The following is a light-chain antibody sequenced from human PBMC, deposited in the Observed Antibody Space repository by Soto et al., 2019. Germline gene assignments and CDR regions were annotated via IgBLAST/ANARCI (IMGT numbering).Light chain of an antibody. J-gene: IGLJ2*01. V-gene: IGLV2-8*01. CDR1: SSDVGGYNY. CDR2: EVN. CDR3: SSYGGSNNLL. Sequence: QSALTQPPSASGSPGQSVTISCTGTSSDVGGYNYVSWYQQHPGKAPKLMIYEVNKRPSGVPDRFSGSKSGNTASLTVSGLQAEDEADYYCSSYGGSNNLLLGGGTKVTVL.